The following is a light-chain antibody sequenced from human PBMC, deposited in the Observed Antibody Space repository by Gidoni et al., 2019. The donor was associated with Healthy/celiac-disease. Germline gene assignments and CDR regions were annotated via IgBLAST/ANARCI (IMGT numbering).Light chain of an antibody. CDR1: SSNIGKNY. Sequence: QSVLTQPPSVSAAPGQKVTISCSGSSSNIGKNYVSWYQQLPGTAPKLLIYENNKRPSGIPDRFSGSKSGTSATLGITGLQTGDEADYYCGTWDSSLRGVFGGGTKLTVL. J-gene: IGLJ2*01. CDR3: GTWDSSLRGV. V-gene: IGLV1-51*02. CDR2: ENN.